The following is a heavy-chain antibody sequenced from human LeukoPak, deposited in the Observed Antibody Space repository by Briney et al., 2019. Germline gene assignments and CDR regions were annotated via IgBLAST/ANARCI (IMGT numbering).Heavy chain of an antibody. CDR2: INTYTGDP. V-gene: IGHV7-4-1*02. J-gene: IGHJ4*02. CDR1: GYTFIDYA. D-gene: IGHD2-21*01. Sequence: ASVKVSCKASGYTFIDYAVNWVRQAPGQGLEWMGWINTYTGDPMYAQGFTGRFVFSLDTSVSTAYLQISSLKAEDTAVYYCVRQYCGENTCRYRTYFDYWGQGTLVTVSS. CDR3: VRQYCGENTCRYRTYFDY.